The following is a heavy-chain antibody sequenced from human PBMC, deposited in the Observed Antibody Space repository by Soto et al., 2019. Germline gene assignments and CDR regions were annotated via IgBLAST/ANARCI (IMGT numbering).Heavy chain of an antibody. Sequence: QVQLVQSGAEVKKPGSSVKVSCKASGGTFSSYAISWVRQAPGQGLEWMGGIIPIFGTANYAQKFQGRVTITADESTSTDYMELSSLRSEDTAVYYCARDPVNYYDSSGGFDYWGQGTLVTVSS. CDR1: GGTFSSYA. CDR3: ARDPVNYYDSSGGFDY. D-gene: IGHD3-22*01. V-gene: IGHV1-69*12. CDR2: IIPIFGTA. J-gene: IGHJ4*02.